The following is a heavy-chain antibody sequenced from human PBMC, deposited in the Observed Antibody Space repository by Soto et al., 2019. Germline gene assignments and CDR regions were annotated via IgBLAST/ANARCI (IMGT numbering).Heavy chain of an antibody. CDR1: GFTFSSYA. D-gene: IGHD1-20*01. J-gene: IGHJ4*02. Sequence: GGSLRLSCAASGFTFSSYAMSWVRQAPGKGLEWVSAISGSGGSTYYADSVKGRFTISRDNSKNTLYLQMNSLRAEDTAVYYCAKPVNWGKLTGTFDYWGQGTLVTVSS. CDR2: ISGSGGST. V-gene: IGHV3-23*01. CDR3: AKPVNWGKLTGTFDY.